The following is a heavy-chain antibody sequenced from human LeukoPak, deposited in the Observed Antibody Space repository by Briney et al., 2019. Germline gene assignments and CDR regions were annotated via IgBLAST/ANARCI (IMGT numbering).Heavy chain of an antibody. CDR1: GGSISSYY. J-gene: IGHJ6*02. CDR2: IYYSGST. V-gene: IGHV4-59*01. CDR3: ARHSSSWYDNYYYYYGMDV. D-gene: IGHD6-13*01. Sequence: SETLSLTCTVSGGSISSYYWSWVRQPPGKGLEWIGYIYYSGSTNYNPSLKSRVTISVDTSKNQFSLKLSSVTAADTAVYYCARHSSSWYDNYYYYYGMDVWGQGTTVTVSS.